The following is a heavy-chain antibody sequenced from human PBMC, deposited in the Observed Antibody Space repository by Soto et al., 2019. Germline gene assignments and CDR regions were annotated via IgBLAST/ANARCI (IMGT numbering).Heavy chain of an antibody. CDR2: FYNGGTT. CDR3: ARDGSERPATY. Sequence: PSETLSLTCTVSGGSISTYYWIWIRQPPGKGLEWIGVFYNGGTTNYSPSLKSRVTISVDTSKNQFSLKLNSLTAADTAVYYCARDGSERPATYWGQGILVTVSS. J-gene: IGHJ4*02. D-gene: IGHD3-10*01. V-gene: IGHV4-59*01. CDR1: GGSISTYY.